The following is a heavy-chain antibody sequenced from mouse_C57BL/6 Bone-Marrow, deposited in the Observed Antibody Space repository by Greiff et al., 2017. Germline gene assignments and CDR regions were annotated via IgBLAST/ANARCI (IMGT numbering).Heavy chain of an antibody. CDR1: GYTFTSYG. CDR3: ARGYYSNYWYFDV. CDR2: IYLGNGYT. V-gene: IGHV1-58*01. Sequence: EVQLQQSGAELVRPGSSVKMSCKTSGYTFTSYGINWVKQRPGQGLEWIGYIYLGNGYTEYNEKFKGKATLTSDTSSSTAYMQLSSLTSEDSAIDFCARGYYSNYWYFDVWGTGTTVTVSS. D-gene: IGHD2-5*01. J-gene: IGHJ1*03.